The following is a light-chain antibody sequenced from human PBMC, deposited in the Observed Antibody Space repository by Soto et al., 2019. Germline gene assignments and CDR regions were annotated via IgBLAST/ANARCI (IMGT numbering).Light chain of an antibody. J-gene: IGLJ2*01. V-gene: IGLV2-8*01. CDR2: EVS. CDR1: SSDVGGYNY. CDR3: SSYAGSNNPVV. Sequence: QSALTQPPSASGSPGQSVTISCTGTSSDVGGYNYVSWYQQHPGKAPKLMIYEVSKRPSGVPDRFSGSKSGNTASLTVSGLQAEDEADYYCSSYAGSNNPVVFGGGTKVT.